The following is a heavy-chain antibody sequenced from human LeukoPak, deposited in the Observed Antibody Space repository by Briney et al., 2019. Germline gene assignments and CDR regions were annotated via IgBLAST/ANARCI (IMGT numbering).Heavy chain of an antibody. D-gene: IGHD3-10*01. V-gene: IGHV1-69*13. CDR1: GGTFSSYA. Sequence: GASVKVSCKASGGTFSSYAISWVRQAPGQGLEWMGGIIPIFGTANYAQKFQGRVTITADESTSTAYMELSSLRSEDTAVYYCASLTKVREYYFDYWGQGTLVTVSS. CDR3: ASLTKVREYYFDY. J-gene: IGHJ4*02. CDR2: IIPIFGTA.